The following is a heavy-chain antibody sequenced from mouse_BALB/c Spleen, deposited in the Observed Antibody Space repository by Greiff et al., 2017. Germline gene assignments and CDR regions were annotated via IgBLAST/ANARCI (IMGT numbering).Heavy chain of an antibody. Sequence: QVQLQQPGAELVMPGASVKMSCKASGYTFTDYWMHWVKQRPGQGLEWIGAIDTSDSYTSYNQKFKGKATLTVDESSSTAYMQLSSLTSEDSAVYYCARSDDGYFDAMDYWGQGTSVTVSS. J-gene: IGHJ4*01. D-gene: IGHD2-3*01. CDR3: ARSDDGYFDAMDY. V-gene: IGHV1-69*01. CDR1: GYTFTDYW. CDR2: IDTSDSYT.